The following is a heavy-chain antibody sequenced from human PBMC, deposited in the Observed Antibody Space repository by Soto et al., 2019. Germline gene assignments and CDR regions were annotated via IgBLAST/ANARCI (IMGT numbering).Heavy chain of an antibody. CDR2: IIPIFGTA. D-gene: IGHD6-19*01. CDR1: GGTFSSYA. CDR3: ARDFEVAVAACCYYYGMDV. Sequence: SVKVSCKASGGTFSSYAISGVRQAPGQGLEWMGGIIPIFGTANYAQKFQGRVTITADESTSTAYMELSSLRSEDTAVYYCARDFEVAVAACCYYYGMDVWGQGTTVTVSS. V-gene: IGHV1-69*13. J-gene: IGHJ6*02.